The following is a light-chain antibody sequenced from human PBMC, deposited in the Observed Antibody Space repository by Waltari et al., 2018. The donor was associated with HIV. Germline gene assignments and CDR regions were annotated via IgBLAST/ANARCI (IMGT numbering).Light chain of an antibody. CDR1: SSDVCGYDS. V-gene: IGLV2-11*01. CDR3: CSYAGTYTYVL. CDR2: EVI. Sequence: QSALTQPRSVSGSPGQSVTIPCTGTSSDVCGYDSVSWYLQHPGKVPKLIIYEVIKRPSGVPARFAGSKSRNTASLTISRLQTEDEADYFCCSYAGTYTYVLFVGGTKLTVL. J-gene: IGLJ3*02.